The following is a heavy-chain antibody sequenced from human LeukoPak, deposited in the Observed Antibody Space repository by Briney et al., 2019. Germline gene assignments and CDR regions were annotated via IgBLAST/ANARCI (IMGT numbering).Heavy chain of an antibody. CDR1: GFTFSSYW. D-gene: IGHD3-10*01. CDR2: IKQDGSEK. CDR3: ARQGSLWFGESREDY. J-gene: IGHJ4*02. V-gene: IGHV3-7*01. Sequence: GGSLRLSCAASGFTFSSYWMSWVRQAPGKGLEWVANIKQDGSEKYYVDSVKGRFTISRDNAKNSLYLQMNSLRAEDTAVYNCARQGSLWFGESREDYWGQETLVTVSS.